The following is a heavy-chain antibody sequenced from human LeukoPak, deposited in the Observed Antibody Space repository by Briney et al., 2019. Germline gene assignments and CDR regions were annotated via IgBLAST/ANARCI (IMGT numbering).Heavy chain of an antibody. J-gene: IGHJ4*02. CDR3: ARVHIVTGTYFDS. Sequence: PSETLSLTCTISGDSMSGYSWSWLRQPAGKELEWIGRIYTSYFTEYNLSLDGRVTMSIDTSKNQFSLMLDSVTAADTAIYYCARVHIVTGTYFDSWGQGALVTVSS. CDR2: IYTSYFT. V-gene: IGHV4-4*07. CDR1: GDSMSGYS. D-gene: IGHD3-10*01.